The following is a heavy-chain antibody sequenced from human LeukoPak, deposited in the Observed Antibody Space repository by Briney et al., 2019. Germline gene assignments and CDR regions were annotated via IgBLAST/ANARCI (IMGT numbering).Heavy chain of an antibody. J-gene: IGHJ4*02. CDR2: IWSDGSNK. V-gene: IGHV3-33*06. Sequence: GRSLRLSCAASGFSVSSHGMHWVRQTPGKGLEWVAVIWSDGSNKYYADSVKGRFTISRDNSKNTWYLQMNSLRAEDTATYYCAKDDYYYEIGYWGQGTLVTVSS. D-gene: IGHD3-22*01. CDR3: AKDDYYYEIGY. CDR1: GFSVSSHG.